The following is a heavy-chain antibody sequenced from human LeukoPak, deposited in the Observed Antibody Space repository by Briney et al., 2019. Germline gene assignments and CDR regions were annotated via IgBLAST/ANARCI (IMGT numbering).Heavy chain of an antibody. CDR2: TGASDT. D-gene: IGHD3/OR15-3a*01. J-gene: IGHJ4*02. V-gene: IGHV5-51*01. CDR1: GYRFSNYW. CDR3: ARHFGTGTPFDF. Sequence: GESLKISFQGSGYRFSNYWIAWVRQVPGKGLEWMGVTGASDTRYSPSFEGQVTMAVDKSINTAYLQWSSLKASDTAIYYCARHFGTGTPFDFWGQGTLVTVSS.